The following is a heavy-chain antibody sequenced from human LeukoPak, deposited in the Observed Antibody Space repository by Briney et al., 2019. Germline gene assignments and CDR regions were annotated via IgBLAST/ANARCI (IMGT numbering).Heavy chain of an antibody. V-gene: IGHV1-2*02. CDR2: INPNSGGT. J-gene: IGHJ5*01. D-gene: IGHD1-26*01. CDR3: ARPWEITMSERSYNWFDS. CDR1: GYTFTAYY. Sequence: ASVKVSCTASGYTFTAYYIHWVRQAPGQGLEWMGRINPNSGGTNYAQKFQGRVTMTRDTSISTAYMELSSLRSDDTAVYYCARPWEITMSERSYNWFDSWGQGTLVTVSS.